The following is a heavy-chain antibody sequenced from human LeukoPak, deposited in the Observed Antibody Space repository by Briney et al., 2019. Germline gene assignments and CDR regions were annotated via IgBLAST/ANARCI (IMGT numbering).Heavy chain of an antibody. Sequence: SETLSLTCTVSGGSISSYYWSWIRQRPGKGLEWIGYIHYSGSTNYNPSLKSRVTISVDTSKNQFSLKLSSVTAADTAVYYCARVLYYDFWSGLNWFDPWGQGTLVTVSS. D-gene: IGHD3-3*01. V-gene: IGHV4-59*13. J-gene: IGHJ5*02. CDR3: ARVLYYDFWSGLNWFDP. CDR2: IHYSGST. CDR1: GGSISSYY.